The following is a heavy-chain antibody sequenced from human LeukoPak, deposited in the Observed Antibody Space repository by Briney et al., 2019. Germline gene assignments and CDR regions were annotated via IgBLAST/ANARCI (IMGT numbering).Heavy chain of an antibody. CDR1: GGSISSYY. Sequence: SETLSLTCTVSGGSISSYYWSWIRQPPGKGLGWIGYIYYSGSTNYNPSLKSRVTISVDTSKNQFSLKLSSVTAADTAVYYCARDRSAGSTSQYWFDPWGQGTPVTVSS. J-gene: IGHJ5*02. CDR2: IYYSGST. D-gene: IGHD2-2*01. CDR3: ARDRSAGSTSQYWFDP. V-gene: IGHV4-59*01.